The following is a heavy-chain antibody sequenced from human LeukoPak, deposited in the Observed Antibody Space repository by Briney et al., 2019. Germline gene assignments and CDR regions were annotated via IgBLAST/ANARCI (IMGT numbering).Heavy chain of an antibody. J-gene: IGHJ4*02. CDR2: IKSKTDGGTT. D-gene: IGHD2-2*01. CDR3: TTDTIVVVPAALPRDY. CDR1: GFTFSNAW. V-gene: IGHV3-15*01. Sequence: PGGSLRLSCAASGFTFSNAWMSWVRQAPGKGLEWVGRIKSKTDGGTTDYAAPVKGRFTISRDDSKNTLYLQMNSLKTEDTAVYYCTTDTIVVVPAALPRDYWGQGTLVTVSS.